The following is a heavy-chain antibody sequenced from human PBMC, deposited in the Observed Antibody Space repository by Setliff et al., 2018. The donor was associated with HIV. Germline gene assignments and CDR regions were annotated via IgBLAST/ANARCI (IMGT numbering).Heavy chain of an antibody. CDR1: GFTFSTYG. J-gene: IGHJ6*03. CDR3: AKDRNPWDSPYYMDV. CDR2: IWYDGSNK. V-gene: IGHV3-33*06. D-gene: IGHD1-26*01. Sequence: GGSLRLSCAASGFTFSTYGMYWVRQAPGKGLEWVAVIWYDGSNKYYEDSVQGRFTISRDNSKNTLYLQMNSLRAEDTAVYHCAKDRNPWDSPYYMDVWGKGTTVTVSS.